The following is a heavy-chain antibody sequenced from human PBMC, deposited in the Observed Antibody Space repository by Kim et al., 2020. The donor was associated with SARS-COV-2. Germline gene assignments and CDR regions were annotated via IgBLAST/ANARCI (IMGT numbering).Heavy chain of an antibody. V-gene: IGHV1-2*02. D-gene: IGHD5-18*01. CDR1: GYTFTGYY. CDR2: INPNSGGT. Sequence: ASVKVSCKASGYTFTGYYIHWVRQAPGQGLEWMGWINPNSGGTNYAQKFQGRVTMTGDTSISTAYMELTRLGSDDTAVYYCARAWIHLWFPFGYWGQGTLVTVSS. J-gene: IGHJ4*02. CDR3: ARAWIHLWFPFGY.